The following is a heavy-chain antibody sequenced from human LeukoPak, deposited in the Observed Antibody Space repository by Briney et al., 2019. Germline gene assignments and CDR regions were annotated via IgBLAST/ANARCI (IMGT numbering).Heavy chain of an antibody. Sequence: GGSLRLSCAASGFTFSSYWMHWVRQTPGKGLVWVSRINGAGSSISYADSVKGRVTISRDNAKNTLYLQMNSLRAEDTAVYYCARGGDYKNDYWGQGTLVTVSS. CDR2: INGAGSSI. CDR3: ARGGDYKNDY. V-gene: IGHV3-74*01. D-gene: IGHD4-17*01. CDR1: GFTFSSYW. J-gene: IGHJ4*02.